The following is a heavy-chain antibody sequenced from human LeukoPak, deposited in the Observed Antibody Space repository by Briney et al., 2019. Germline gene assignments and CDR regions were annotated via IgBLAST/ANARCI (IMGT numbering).Heavy chain of an antibody. Sequence: SEPLSLTFPVSGGSISSYHWSWIRPPPGKGLEYIGFVSYAGSTNSDPSLKSRVTISVDTSKNQFSLKLSSVTAADTAVYYCARHRDVDTAMDDFDYWGQGTLVTVSS. J-gene: IGHJ4*02. V-gene: IGHV4-59*08. CDR1: GGSISSYH. CDR2: VSYAGST. CDR3: ARHRDVDTAMDDFDY. D-gene: IGHD5-18*01.